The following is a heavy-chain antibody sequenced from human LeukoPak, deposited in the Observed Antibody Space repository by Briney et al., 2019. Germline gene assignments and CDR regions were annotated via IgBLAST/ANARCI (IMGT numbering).Heavy chain of an antibody. J-gene: IGHJ4*02. Sequence: SETLSLTCTVSGGSISSGGYYWSWIRQHPGKGLEWIGYIYYSGSTYYNPSLKSRVTISVDTSKNQFSLKLSSVTAADTAVYYCAAVVAATRWFDYWGREPWSPSPQ. CDR1: GGSISSGGYY. CDR3: AAVVAATRWFDY. CDR2: IYYSGST. D-gene: IGHD2-15*01. V-gene: IGHV4-31*03.